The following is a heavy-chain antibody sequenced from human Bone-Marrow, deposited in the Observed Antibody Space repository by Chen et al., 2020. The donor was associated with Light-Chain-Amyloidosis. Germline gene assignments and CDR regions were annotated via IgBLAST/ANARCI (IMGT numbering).Heavy chain of an antibody. Sequence: EVQLVESGGEVVQPGGSLRLSCAAPGFYFSNYWMHWVRQAPGKGLVWVSRIHSEGTSTAYAESVKGRFTISRDNAKNTVYLQMNSLRVEDTAMYFCVRDGTPTAVSRYFDYWGQGTPVTVSS. CDR1: GFYFSNYW. J-gene: IGHJ4*02. CDR2: IHSEGTST. D-gene: IGHD2-21*02. CDR3: VRDGTPTAVSRYFDY. V-gene: IGHV3-74*01.